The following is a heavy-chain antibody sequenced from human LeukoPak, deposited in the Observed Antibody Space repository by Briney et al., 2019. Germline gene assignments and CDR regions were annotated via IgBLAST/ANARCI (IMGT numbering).Heavy chain of an antibody. D-gene: IGHD4/OR15-4a*01. Sequence: GGSLRLSCAASGFTFSTHAMTWVRQAPGKGLEWVSVISGRGDSAYYAEPVRGRFSISRDNSKNTLHLQMNSLSAEDTAIYYCARDRVLTIDYYYNYMDVWGKGTTVTVSS. CDR2: ISGRGDSA. V-gene: IGHV3-23*01. CDR3: ARDRVLTIDYYYNYMDV. CDR1: GFTFSTHA. J-gene: IGHJ6*03.